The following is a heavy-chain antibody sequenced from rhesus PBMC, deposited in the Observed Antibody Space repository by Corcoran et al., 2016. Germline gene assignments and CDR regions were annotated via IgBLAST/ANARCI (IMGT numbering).Heavy chain of an antibody. CDR1: GSSISTNW. CDR2: IGGSGIT. Sequence: QVQLQGSGPGLVKPSETLSLTCAVSGSSISTNWWNWNRPSPGKGLEWIGEIGGSGITKYNPDLKSRVTFSKDASKNQVSLNLRSVTAADTAVYYCGMSSGNYYFNNWGQGVLVTVSS. CDR3: GMSSGNYYFNN. J-gene: IGHJ4*01. V-gene: IGHV4-80*01. D-gene: IGHD6-31*01.